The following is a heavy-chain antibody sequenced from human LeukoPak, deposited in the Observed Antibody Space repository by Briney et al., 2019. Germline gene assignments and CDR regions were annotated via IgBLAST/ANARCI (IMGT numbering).Heavy chain of an antibody. V-gene: IGHV1-2*04. CDR1: GYTITGYY. Sequence: ASVKVSCKASGYTITGYYMHRVRQAPGQGLEWMGWINPNSGGTNYAQKFQGWVTMTRDTSISTAYMELSRLRSDDTAVYYCARDGYYGSGSYDHWGQGTLVTVSS. CDR3: ARDGYYGSGSYDH. J-gene: IGHJ4*02. D-gene: IGHD3-10*01. CDR2: INPNSGGT.